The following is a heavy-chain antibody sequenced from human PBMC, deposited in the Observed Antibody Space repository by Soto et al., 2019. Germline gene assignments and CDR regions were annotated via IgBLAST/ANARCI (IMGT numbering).Heavy chain of an antibody. J-gene: IGHJ5*01. CDR3: ASLPVYPSALKLHS. D-gene: IGHD2-2*01. CDR2: FRYSENT. CDR1: GDSISSSRYH. Sequence: QLQLQESGPGLVRPSETLSLTCTVSGDSISSSRYHWGWIRQAPGKGLEWIGSFRYSENTAYSPSLQCRGTISLHTSKNQFSLHLAAVTAAATHLYYSASLPVYPSALKLHSRGQGTLVTVSS. V-gene: IGHV4-39*01.